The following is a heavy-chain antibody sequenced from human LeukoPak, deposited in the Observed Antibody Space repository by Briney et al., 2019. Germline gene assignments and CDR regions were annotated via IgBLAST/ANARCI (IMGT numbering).Heavy chain of an antibody. CDR3: ATPLDYYDSSGYHQGGD. CDR2: IKEDGSKK. J-gene: IGHJ4*02. V-gene: IGHV3-7*03. Sequence: GGSLRLSCAASGFTFSSHWMTWVRQAPGKGLEWEANIKEDGSKKNYVDSVKGRFTISRDNAKNSLYLQMNSLRAEDTAVYHCATPLDYYDSSGYHQGGDWGQGTLVTVSS. CDR1: GFTFSSHW. D-gene: IGHD3-22*01.